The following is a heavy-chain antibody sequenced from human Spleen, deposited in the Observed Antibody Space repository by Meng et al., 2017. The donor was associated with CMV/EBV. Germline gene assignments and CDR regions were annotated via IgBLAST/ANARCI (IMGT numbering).Heavy chain of an antibody. CDR2: FDWGGDQ. D-gene: IGHD1-26*01. Sequence: TLSLTCTVSGGSVSSGSYYWSWIRQPPGKALEWLARFDWGGDQFYSASLKSRLTISKDTSKNQVVLTMTNMDPVDTATYYCARSGPNNYYAMDVWGQGTTVTVSS. V-gene: IGHV2-70*16. CDR1: GGSVSSGSYY. J-gene: IGHJ6*02. CDR3: ARSGPNNYYAMDV.